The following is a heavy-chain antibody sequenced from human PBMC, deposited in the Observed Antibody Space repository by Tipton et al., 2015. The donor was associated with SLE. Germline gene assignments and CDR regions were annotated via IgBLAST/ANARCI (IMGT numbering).Heavy chain of an antibody. CDR3: ARGTGGYSSSYYDY. J-gene: IGHJ4*02. CDR1: GFSISTYW. CDR2: SNSDGTST. D-gene: IGHD6-13*01. Sequence: SLRLSCAASGFSISTYWMHWVRQGPEKGPVWVSRSNSDGTSTSYADSVKDRFTISRDNAKNTLYLQMNSLRGEDTAVYYCARGTGGYSSSYYDYWGQGTLVTVSS. V-gene: IGHV3-74*01.